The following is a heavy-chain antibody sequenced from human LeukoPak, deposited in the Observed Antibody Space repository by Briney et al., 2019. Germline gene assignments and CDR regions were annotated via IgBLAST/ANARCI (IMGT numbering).Heavy chain of an antibody. J-gene: IGHJ4*02. Sequence: GGSLRLSCAASGFTFCSYGMHWGRQAPGKGLEWVAVISYDGSNKYYADSVKGRFTISRDNSKNTLYLQMNSLRAEDTAVYYCAKLDWNGYFDYWGQGTLVTVSS. CDR2: ISYDGSNK. V-gene: IGHV3-30*18. D-gene: IGHD1-1*01. CDR3: AKLDWNGYFDY. CDR1: GFTFCSYG.